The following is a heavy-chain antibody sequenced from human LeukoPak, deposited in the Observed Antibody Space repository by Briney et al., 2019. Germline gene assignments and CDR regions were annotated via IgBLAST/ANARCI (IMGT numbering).Heavy chain of an antibody. CDR2: ISTSSSYI. CDR3: ARSLREYCSGGSCYSPFRWYFDL. J-gene: IGHJ2*01. D-gene: IGHD2-15*01. V-gene: IGHV3-21*04. Sequence: PGGSLRLSCAASGFTFSSYSMNWVRQAPGKGLEWVSSISTSSSYIYYADSVKGRFTISRDDAKNSLYLQMNSLRAEDTAVYYCARSLREYCSGGSCYSPFRWYFDLWGRGTLVTVSS. CDR1: GFTFSSYS.